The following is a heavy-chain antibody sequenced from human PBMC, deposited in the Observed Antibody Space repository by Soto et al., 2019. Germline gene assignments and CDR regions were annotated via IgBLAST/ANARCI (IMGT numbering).Heavy chain of an antibody. CDR3: ARVYGDYIDY. V-gene: IGHV1-18*01. Sequence: QVHLVQSGDEVKKPGASVKVSCKSSDHTFGSNGITWVRQAPGHGLEWMGWISAENGKTTYAPEFQGRVTMTTDTSTNTASMELKNLKYDDTVVYYCARVYGDYIDYWGQGTLVTVSS. J-gene: IGHJ4*02. CDR2: ISAENGKT. CDR1: DHTFGSNG. D-gene: IGHD4-17*01.